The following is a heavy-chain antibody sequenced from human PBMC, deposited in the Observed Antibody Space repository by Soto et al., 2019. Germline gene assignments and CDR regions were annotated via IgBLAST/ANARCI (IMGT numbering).Heavy chain of an antibody. J-gene: IGHJ4*02. Sequence: QVQLVESGGGLVKPGGSLRLSCAASGFTFSDYYMSWIRQAPGKGLEWVSYISSSGSTIYYADSVKGRFTISRDNAKNSLYLQVNSRRDEDTAVYYCASERSLPSETAMVGERGCDYWGQGTLVAVSA. CDR3: ASERSLPSETAMVGERGCDY. D-gene: IGHD5-18*01. CDR1: GFTFSDYY. V-gene: IGHV3-11*01. CDR2: ISSSGSTI.